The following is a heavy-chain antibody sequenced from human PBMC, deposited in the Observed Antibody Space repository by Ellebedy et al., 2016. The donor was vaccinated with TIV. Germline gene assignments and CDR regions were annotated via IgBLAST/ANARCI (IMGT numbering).Heavy chain of an antibody. CDR2: ISWDGGST. Sequence: GESLKISXAASGFTFDDYTMHWVRQAPGKGLEWVSLISWDGGSTYYADSVKGRFTISRDNAKNSLYLQMNSLRAEDTAVYYCARVFGGSGYFDYWGQGTLVTVSS. D-gene: IGHD1-26*01. CDR1: GFTFDDYT. CDR3: ARVFGGSGYFDY. V-gene: IGHV3-43*01. J-gene: IGHJ4*02.